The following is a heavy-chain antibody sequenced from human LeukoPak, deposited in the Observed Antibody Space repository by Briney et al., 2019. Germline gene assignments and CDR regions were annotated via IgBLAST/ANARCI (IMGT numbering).Heavy chain of an antibody. CDR3: TGATLYSGNYVGFDS. J-gene: IGHJ4*02. D-gene: IGHD1-26*01. CDR2: ISYDGSNK. CDR1: GFTFSSYG. V-gene: IGHV3-30*03. Sequence: GGSLRLSCAASGFTFSSYGMHWVRQAPGKGLEWVAVISYDGSNKYYADSVKGRFTISRDNSKNTLYLQMNSLRVEDTAVYFCTGATLYSGNYVGFDSWGQGTLVTVSS.